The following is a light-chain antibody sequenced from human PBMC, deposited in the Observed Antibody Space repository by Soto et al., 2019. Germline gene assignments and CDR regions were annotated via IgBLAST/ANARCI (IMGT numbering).Light chain of an antibody. CDR1: GSDVGNYNW. Sequence: QSVLTQPASVSGSPGQSITISCTGTGSDVGNYNWVSWYQQYPGKAPKLMIYAVSNRPSGVSNRFSGSKSGNTASLPIYGLQAEDEAEYYCSSYRAYSTLWVFGGGTKLTVL. V-gene: IGLV2-14*01. CDR2: AVS. CDR3: SSYRAYSTLWV. J-gene: IGLJ3*02.